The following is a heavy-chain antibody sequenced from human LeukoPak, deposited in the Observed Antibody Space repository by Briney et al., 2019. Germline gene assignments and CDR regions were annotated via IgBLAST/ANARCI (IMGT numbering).Heavy chain of an antibody. CDR3: ARDGYGYED. V-gene: IGHV3-7*01. D-gene: IGHD5-12*01. Sequence: GGSLRLSCAASGFTFSRAWMSWIRQAPGKGLEWVANIKEDGSENYYADSVKGRFAISRDNAKNSLYLQMNTLRGEDTAIYYCARDGYGYEDWGQGTLVIVSS. J-gene: IGHJ4*02. CDR2: IKEDGSEN. CDR1: GFTFSRAW.